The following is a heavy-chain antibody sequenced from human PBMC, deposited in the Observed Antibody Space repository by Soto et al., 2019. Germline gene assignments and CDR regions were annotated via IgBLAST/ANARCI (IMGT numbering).Heavy chain of an antibody. CDR2: INAGNGNT. Sequence: QVQLVQSGAEVKKPGASVKVSCKASGYTFTSYAMHWVRQAPGQSLEWMGWINAGNGNTKYSQKFQGRVTVTRDTSASTASIGPSRLSSEDTAVYYCARFYDIVTPWGQGTLVTVSS. D-gene: IGHD3-9*01. CDR3: ARFYDIVTP. V-gene: IGHV1-3*01. CDR1: GYTFTSYA. J-gene: IGHJ5*02.